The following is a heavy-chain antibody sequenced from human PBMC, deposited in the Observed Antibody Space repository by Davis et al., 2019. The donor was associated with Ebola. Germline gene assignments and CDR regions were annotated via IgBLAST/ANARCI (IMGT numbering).Heavy chain of an antibody. Sequence: AASVKVSCKASGYTFTTYDITLVRQATGQGLEWMGWMNPNSGNTGYAQKFQGRVTMTRDHSRSTAYMELRSLTSEDTAVYYCARDGSLLWGIQYWGQGTLVTVSS. D-gene: IGHD3-16*01. CDR2: MNPNSGNT. CDR1: GYTFTTYD. J-gene: IGHJ4*02. V-gene: IGHV1-8*01. CDR3: ARDGSLLWGIQY.